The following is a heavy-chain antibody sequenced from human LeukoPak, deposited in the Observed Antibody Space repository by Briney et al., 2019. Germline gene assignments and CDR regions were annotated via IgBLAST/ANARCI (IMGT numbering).Heavy chain of an antibody. CDR1: GFTFSSYA. CDR2: ISGSGGRT. Sequence: GGSLRLSCAASGFTFSSYAMSWVRQAPGKGLEWVSGISGSGGRTYYADSVKGRFTISRDNSKNTLYLQMNTLRAEDTAVFYCAKDLPLAFDIWGQGTMVTVSS. J-gene: IGHJ3*02. V-gene: IGHV3-23*01. CDR3: AKDLPLAFDI.